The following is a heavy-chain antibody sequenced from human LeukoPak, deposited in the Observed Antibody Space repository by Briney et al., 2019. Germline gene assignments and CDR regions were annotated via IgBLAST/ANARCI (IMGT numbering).Heavy chain of an antibody. J-gene: IGHJ4*02. CDR1: GYSFTSYW. CDR2: TYPGGSDT. D-gene: IGHD3-10*01. CDR3: ARLRASVTMVRGVDFDY. Sequence: GESLQISCKGSGYSFTSYWIGWVRQMPGIGLEWMGITYPGGSDTRYSPSFQGQVTISADKSISTAYLQWSSLKASDTAMYYCARLRASVTMVRGVDFDYWGQGTLVTVSS. V-gene: IGHV5-51*01.